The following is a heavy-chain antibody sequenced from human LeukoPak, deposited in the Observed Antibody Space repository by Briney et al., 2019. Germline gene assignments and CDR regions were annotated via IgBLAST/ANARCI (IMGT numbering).Heavy chain of an antibody. J-gene: IGHJ4*02. Sequence: ASVKVSCKASGYTFTGYYMHWVRQAPGQGLEWMGWINPNSGGTNYAQKFQGRVTMSVDTSKNQFSLKLSSVTAADTAVYYCARVRGYCSGGSCYSSPYYFDYWGQGTLVTVSS. CDR3: ARVRGYCSGGSCYSSPYYFDY. CDR2: INPNSGGT. CDR1: GYTFTGYY. D-gene: IGHD2-15*01. V-gene: IGHV1-2*02.